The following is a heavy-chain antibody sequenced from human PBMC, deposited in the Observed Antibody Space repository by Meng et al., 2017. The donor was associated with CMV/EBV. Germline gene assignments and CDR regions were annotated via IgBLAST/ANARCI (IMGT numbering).Heavy chain of an antibody. D-gene: IGHD3-3*01. J-gene: IGHJ6*02. CDR3: AKDRGGYYQYYFYYGMDV. CDR2: IRYDGGNK. CDR1: GFTFSSYG. V-gene: IGHV3-30*02. Sequence: GESLKISCAASGFTFSSYGMHWVSQAPGKGLEWVAFIRYDGGNKFYADSVKGRFTISRDNSKKTLYLQMNSLRAEDTAVYYCAKDRGGYYQYYFYYGMDVWGQGTTVTVSS.